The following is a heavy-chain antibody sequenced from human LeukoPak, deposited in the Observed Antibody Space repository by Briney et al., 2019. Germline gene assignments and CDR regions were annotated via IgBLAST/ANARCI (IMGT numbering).Heavy chain of an antibody. J-gene: IGHJ4*02. V-gene: IGHV1-2*02. CDR3: ARDRGYSSRTFDY. Sequence: SVKVSCKASGYTFTGYYMHWVRQAPGQGLEWMGWINPNSGGTNYAQKFQGRVTMTRDTSISTAYMELSRLRSDDTAVYYCARDRGYSSRTFDYWGQGTLVTVSS. CDR1: GYTFTGYY. CDR2: INPNSGGT. D-gene: IGHD6-13*01.